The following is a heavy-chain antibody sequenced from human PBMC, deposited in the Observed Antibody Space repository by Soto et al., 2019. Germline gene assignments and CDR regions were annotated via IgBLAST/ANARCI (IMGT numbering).Heavy chain of an antibody. CDR2: LNPSIGTT. V-gene: IGHV1-46*02. CDR3: ARARGEGANPRNQGGLDV. D-gene: IGHD3-10*01. CDR1: GYTLNNFF. J-gene: IGHJ6*02. Sequence: QVQLVQSGAEVKNPGASVKVSCEASGYTLNNFFIHWVRQAPGQGLEWMGLLNPSIGTTTYAQKFQGRVRRTRETSTQTVYLELSRLRSEDTAVYFCARARGEGANPRNQGGLDVWGQGTTVTVSS.